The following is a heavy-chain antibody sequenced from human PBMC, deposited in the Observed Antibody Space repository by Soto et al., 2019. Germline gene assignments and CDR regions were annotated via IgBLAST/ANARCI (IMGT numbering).Heavy chain of an antibody. CDR2: ISFDGSKK. V-gene: IGHV3-30*18. J-gene: IGHJ4*02. CDR3: AKELGQVTTISY. Sequence: GGSLRLSCAASGFTFSSYDMYWVRQAPGKGLEWVSFISFDGSKKLYADSVKGRFTISRDNAKNMVFLEMSSLRGEDTAVYFCAKELGQVTTISYWGQGTLVTVSS. CDR1: GFTFSSYD. D-gene: IGHD5-12*01.